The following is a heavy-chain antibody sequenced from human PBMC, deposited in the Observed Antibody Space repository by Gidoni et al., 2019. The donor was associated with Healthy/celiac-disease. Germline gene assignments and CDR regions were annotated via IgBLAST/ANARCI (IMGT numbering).Heavy chain of an antibody. V-gene: IGHV4-39*01. CDR1: GGPISSLSYY. J-gene: IGHJ3*02. Sequence: QLQLQESGPGLVKPSETLSLTCTVPGGPISSLSYYWGWIRQPPGKGLEWIGSIYYSGSTYYNPSLKSRVTISVDTSKNQFSLKLSSVTAADTAVYYCARPGTTVVTPSGGGAFDIWGQGTMVTVSS. CDR3: ARPGTTVVTPSGGGAFDI. D-gene: IGHD4-17*01. CDR2: IYYSGST.